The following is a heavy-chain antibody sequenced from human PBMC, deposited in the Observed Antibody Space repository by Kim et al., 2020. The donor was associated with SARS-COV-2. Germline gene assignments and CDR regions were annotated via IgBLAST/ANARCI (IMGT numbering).Heavy chain of an antibody. J-gene: IGHJ4*02. CDR3: AKTSSTFKFPT. CDR1: GFTISGSA. Sequence: GGSLRLSCAASGFTISGSAMSWVRQAPGQGLEWVSFISAGVGNTYYADSVKGRFTISRDTSKNTLFLQMSSLRADDTAIYYCAKTSSTFKFPTWGQGTLVIVSS. V-gene: IGHV3-23*01. CDR2: ISAGVGNT. D-gene: IGHD6-6*01.